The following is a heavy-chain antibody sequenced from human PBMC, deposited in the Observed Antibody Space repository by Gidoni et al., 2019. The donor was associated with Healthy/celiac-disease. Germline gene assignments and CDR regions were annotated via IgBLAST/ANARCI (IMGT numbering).Heavy chain of an antibody. CDR3: ARGDLETADLDY. Sequence: QVQLVESGAEVKKPGASVKVSCKDSGYTFTSYAMHWARQAPGQRLEWMGWINAGNGNTKYSQKFQGRVTITRDTSASTAYMELSSLRSEDTAVYYCARGDLETADLDYWGQGTLVTVSS. J-gene: IGHJ4*02. CDR1: GYTFTSYA. CDR2: INAGNGNT. V-gene: IGHV1-3*01. D-gene: IGHD6-19*01.